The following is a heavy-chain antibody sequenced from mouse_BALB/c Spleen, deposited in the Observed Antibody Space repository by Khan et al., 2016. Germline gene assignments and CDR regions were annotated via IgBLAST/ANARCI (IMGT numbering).Heavy chain of an antibody. V-gene: IGHV4-1*02. CDR2: INPDSSTI. Sequence: EVQLQESGGGLVQPGGSLKLSCAASGFDFSRYWMSWVRQAPGKGLEWIGEINPDSSTINYTPSLKDKYIISRDNAKNTPYRQISKVRSEDTALYYCASTFWYFDVWGAGTTVTVSS. J-gene: IGHJ1*01. CDR1: GFDFSRYW. CDR3: ASTFWYFDV.